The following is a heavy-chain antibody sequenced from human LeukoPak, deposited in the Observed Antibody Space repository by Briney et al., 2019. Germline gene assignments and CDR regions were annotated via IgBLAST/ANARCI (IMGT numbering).Heavy chain of an antibody. V-gene: IGHV4-4*07. CDR2: IYTSGST. CDR1: GGSISSYY. J-gene: IGHJ3*02. Sequence: PSETLSLTCTVSGGSISSYYWSWIRQPAGKGLEWIGRIYTSGSTNYNPSLKSRVTMSVDTSKNQFSLKLSSVTAADTAVYYCAREGFLEGADAFDIWGQGTMVTVSS. D-gene: IGHD3-3*01. CDR3: AREGFLEGADAFDI.